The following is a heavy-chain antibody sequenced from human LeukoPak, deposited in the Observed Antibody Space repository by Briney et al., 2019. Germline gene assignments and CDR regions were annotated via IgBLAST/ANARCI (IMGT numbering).Heavy chain of an antibody. Sequence: GGSLRLSCAASGFTFSSYGMHWVRQAPGKGLEWVAVIWYDGSNKYYADSVKGRFTISRDNSKNTLYLQTNSLRAEDTAVYYCAKDSGYSYGTLAYWGQGTLVTVSS. CDR1: GFTFSSYG. CDR3: AKDSGYSYGTLAY. CDR2: IWYDGSNK. J-gene: IGHJ4*02. D-gene: IGHD5-18*01. V-gene: IGHV3-33*06.